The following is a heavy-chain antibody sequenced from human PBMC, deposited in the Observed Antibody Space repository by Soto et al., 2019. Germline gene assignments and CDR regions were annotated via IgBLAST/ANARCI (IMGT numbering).Heavy chain of an antibody. V-gene: IGHV4-30-4*01. CDR2: IYYSGST. CDR1: GGSISSGDYY. J-gene: IGHJ6*02. D-gene: IGHD6-6*01. Sequence: SETLSLTCTVSGGSISSGDYYWSWIRQPPGKGLEWIGYIYYSGSTYYNPSLKSRVTISVDTSKNQFSLKLSSVTAADMAVYYCARDSSSLGDYYYYYGMDVWGQGTTVTVSS. CDR3: ARDSSSLGDYYYYYGMDV.